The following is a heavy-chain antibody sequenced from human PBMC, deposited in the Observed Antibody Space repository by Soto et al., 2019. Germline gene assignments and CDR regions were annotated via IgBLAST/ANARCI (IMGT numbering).Heavy chain of an antibody. CDR3: ARFHPAPNRYYYMDV. V-gene: IGHV4-59*08. Sequence: SETLSLTCTVSGGSISSYYWIWIRQPPGKGLEWIGYIYYSGSTNYNPSLKSRVTISVDTSKNQFSLKLSSVTAADTAVYYCARFHPAPNRYYYMDVWGKGTTVTVSS. D-gene: IGHD7-27*01. CDR1: GGSISSYY. CDR2: IYYSGST. J-gene: IGHJ6*03.